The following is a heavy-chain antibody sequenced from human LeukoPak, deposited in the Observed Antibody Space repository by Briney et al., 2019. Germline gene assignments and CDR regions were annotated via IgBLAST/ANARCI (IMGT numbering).Heavy chain of an antibody. Sequence: GESLKISCEGSGYSFSNYWIGWIRQMPGKGLEYMGIIYPGDSDTGYSPSFHGQVTISVDKSISTAYLQWSSLKTSDTAIYFCARRLDHDYSVGKGRYCFDYWGQGTLVTVSS. D-gene: IGHD4-11*01. CDR3: ARRLDHDYSVGKGRYCFDY. CDR1: GYSFSNYW. V-gene: IGHV5-51*01. CDR2: IYPGDSDT. J-gene: IGHJ4*02.